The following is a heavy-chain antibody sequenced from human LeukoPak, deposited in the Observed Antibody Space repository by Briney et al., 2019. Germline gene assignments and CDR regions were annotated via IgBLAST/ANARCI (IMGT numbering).Heavy chain of an antibody. CDR3: ATYGSGSYRFDP. D-gene: IGHD3-10*01. Sequence: NTSETLSLTCTVSGGSISSGGYYWSWIRQHPGKGLEWIGYIHHSGSTYYNPSLKSRVIISVDTSKNQFSLKLNSVTAADTAVYYCATYGSGSYRFDPWGQGTLVTVSS. CDR2: IHHSGST. J-gene: IGHJ5*02. V-gene: IGHV4-31*03. CDR1: GGSISSGGYY.